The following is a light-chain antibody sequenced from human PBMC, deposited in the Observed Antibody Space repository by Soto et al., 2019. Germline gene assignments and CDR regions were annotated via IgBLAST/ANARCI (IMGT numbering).Light chain of an antibody. Sequence: EIVMTQSPATLSVSPGERATLSCRASQSVSSNLAWYQQKPGQAPRLLIYGASTRATGIPARFSGSGSGTEFTLTISSLQSEDFAVYYCQHYNNWPPIFGPGTKVAIK. CDR2: GAS. V-gene: IGKV3-15*01. J-gene: IGKJ3*01. CDR1: QSVSSN. CDR3: QHYNNWPPI.